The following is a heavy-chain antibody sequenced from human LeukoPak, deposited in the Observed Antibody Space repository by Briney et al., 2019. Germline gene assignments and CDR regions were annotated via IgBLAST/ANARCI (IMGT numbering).Heavy chain of an antibody. CDR1: GGTFSSYA. Sequence: SVKVSCKASGGTFSSYAISWVRQAPGQGLEWMGGIIPIFGTANYAQKFQGRVTITTDESTSTAYMELSSLRSEDTAVYYCAYGGGHVDTAMAEYYYYYMDVWGKGTTVTVSS. D-gene: IGHD5-18*01. CDR2: IIPIFGTA. J-gene: IGHJ6*03. CDR3: AYGGGHVDTAMAEYYYYYMDV. V-gene: IGHV1-69*05.